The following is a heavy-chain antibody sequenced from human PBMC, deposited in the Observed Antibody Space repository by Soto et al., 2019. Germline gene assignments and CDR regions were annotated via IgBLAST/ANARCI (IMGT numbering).Heavy chain of an antibody. Sequence: PGGSLRLSCAASGFTFSSYAMSWVRQAPGKGLEWVSAISGSGGSTYYADSVKGRFTISRDNSKNTLYLQMNSLRAEDTAVDDCAKYQALYSSSSYYYYGLDVWGQGTTVTVSS. J-gene: IGHJ6*02. CDR1: GFTFSSYA. CDR3: AKYQALYSSSSYYYYGLDV. CDR2: ISGSGGST. D-gene: IGHD6-6*01. V-gene: IGHV3-23*01.